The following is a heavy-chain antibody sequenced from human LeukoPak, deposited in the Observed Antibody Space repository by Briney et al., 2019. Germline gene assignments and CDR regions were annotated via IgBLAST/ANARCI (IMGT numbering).Heavy chain of an antibody. D-gene: IGHD3-22*01. CDR2: IIPIFGTS. CDR1: GGAFSSYA. CDR3: ASVNYYDSSGNYRLDY. J-gene: IGHJ4*02. Sequence: ASVKVSCKASGGAFSSYAISWVRQAPGQGLEWMGGIIPIFGTSNYAQKFQGRVTITADESTSRAYMELSSLRSEDTAVYYCASVNYYDSSGNYRLDYWGQGTLVTVSS. V-gene: IGHV1-69*13.